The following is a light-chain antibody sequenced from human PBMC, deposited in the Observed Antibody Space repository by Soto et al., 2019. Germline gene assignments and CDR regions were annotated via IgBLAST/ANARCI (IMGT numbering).Light chain of an antibody. CDR3: QQYGSSPRT. CDR2: GTS. CDR1: QSVSSSN. Sequence: EIVLTQSPGTLSLSPGERATLSCRASQSVSSSNLAWYQQKPGQAPRLLIYGTSSRATGVPDRFSGSGSGTDFTLTTSRLEPEDFAVYYCQQYGSSPRTFGQGTKVEIK. V-gene: IGKV3-20*01. J-gene: IGKJ1*01.